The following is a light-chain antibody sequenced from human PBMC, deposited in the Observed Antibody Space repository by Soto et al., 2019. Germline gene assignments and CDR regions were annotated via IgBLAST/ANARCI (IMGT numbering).Light chain of an antibody. Sequence: EIVMTQSPATLSVSPGEGATLSCRASQSVSSNLAWYQQKPGQAPRLLIYAASTRATGIPARFSGSVSGTAFTLTISSLQSEDFAVYYCQQYNNWPPLTFGGGTKVEIK. J-gene: IGKJ4*01. CDR3: QQYNNWPPLT. CDR1: QSVSSN. V-gene: IGKV3-15*01. CDR2: AAS.